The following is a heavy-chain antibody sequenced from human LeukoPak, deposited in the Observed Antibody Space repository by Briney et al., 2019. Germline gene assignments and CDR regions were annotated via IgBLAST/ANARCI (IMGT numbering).Heavy chain of an antibody. J-gene: IGHJ4*02. Sequence: PGGSLRLSCAASGFTFSSYAMSWVRQAPGKGLEWVSAISGSGGSTYYADSVKGRFTISRDNAKNSLYLQMNSLRAEDTALYYCAKGRVVAVAEFDYWGQGTLVTVSS. V-gene: IGHV3-23*01. CDR1: GFTFSSYA. CDR2: ISGSGGST. D-gene: IGHD6-19*01. CDR3: AKGRVVAVAEFDY.